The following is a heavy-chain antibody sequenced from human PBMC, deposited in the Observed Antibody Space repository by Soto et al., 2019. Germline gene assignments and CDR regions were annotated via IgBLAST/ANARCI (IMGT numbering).Heavy chain of an antibody. CDR2: IWYDGSNK. CDR3: ARDWEVMGFPFDY. J-gene: IGHJ4*02. D-gene: IGHD1-26*01. CDR1: GFTFSSYG. Sequence: QVQLVESGGGVVQPGRSLRLSCAASGFTFSSYGMHWVRRAPGKGLEWVAVIWYDGSNKYYADSVKGRFTISRDNSKNTLYLQMNSLRAEDTAVYYCARDWEVMGFPFDYWGQGTLVTVSS. V-gene: IGHV3-33*01.